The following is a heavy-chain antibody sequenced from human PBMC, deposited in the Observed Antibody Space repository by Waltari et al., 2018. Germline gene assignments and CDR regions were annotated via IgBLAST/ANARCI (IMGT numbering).Heavy chain of an antibody. J-gene: IGHJ4*02. CDR1: GVGFTNCG. V-gene: IGHV1-69*12. CDR2: IIPTFGRA. CDR3: ARGENILDVTAGIPQGYLDF. D-gene: IGHD3-9*01. Sequence: QVQLLQSGPEVRKPGSSVKVSCRTFGVGFTNCGFTWVRQAPGQGLEWRGGIIPTFGRATRAQKFQGRVTITADESMTTVYMELSSLTSEDTGVYVCARGENILDVTAGIPQGYLDFWGQGTQVTVSS.